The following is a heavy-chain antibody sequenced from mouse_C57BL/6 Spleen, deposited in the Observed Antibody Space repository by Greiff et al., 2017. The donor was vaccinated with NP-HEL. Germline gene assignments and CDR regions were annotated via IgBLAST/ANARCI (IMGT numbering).Heavy chain of an antibody. Sequence: EVQLQQSGPELVKPGASVKISCKASGYTFTDYYMNWVKQSHGKSLELIGDINPNNGGTSYNQKFKGKATLTVDKSSSTAYMELRSLTSEDSAVYYCARGGKGAMDYWGQGTSVTVSS. V-gene: IGHV1-26*01. CDR1: GYTFTDYY. CDR3: ARGGKGAMDY. CDR2: INPNNGGT. J-gene: IGHJ4*01.